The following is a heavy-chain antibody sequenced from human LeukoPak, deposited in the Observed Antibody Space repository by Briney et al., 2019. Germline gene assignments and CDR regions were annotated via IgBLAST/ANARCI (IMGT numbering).Heavy chain of an antibody. CDR3: AKERTRVLGGWT. D-gene: IGHD1-1*01. CDR2: ISTSSSYI. CDR1: GFTFSSYS. Sequence: GGSLRLSCTASGFTFSSYSMNWVRQAPGKGLEWVSSISTSSSYIYYADSVKGRFTISRDNSKNTVYLQMNSLRPEDTAVYFCAKERTRVLGGWTWGQGTLVIVSS. J-gene: IGHJ5*02. V-gene: IGHV3-21*01.